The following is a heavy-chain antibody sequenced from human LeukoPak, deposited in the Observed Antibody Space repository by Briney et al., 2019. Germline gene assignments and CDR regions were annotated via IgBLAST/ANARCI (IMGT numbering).Heavy chain of an antibody. J-gene: IGHJ6*02. D-gene: IGHD4-23*01. CDR2: IYSGGTT. CDR3: ARCNSPYYYGMDV. V-gene: IGHV3-66*01. CDR1: GFTVSSNY. Sequence: PGGSLRLSCAASGFTVSSNYMSWVRQAPGKGLEWVSIIYSGGTTHYADSVKGRFTISRDNSKNTLYPQMNSLRAEDTAVYYCARCNSPYYYGMDVWGQGTTVTVSS.